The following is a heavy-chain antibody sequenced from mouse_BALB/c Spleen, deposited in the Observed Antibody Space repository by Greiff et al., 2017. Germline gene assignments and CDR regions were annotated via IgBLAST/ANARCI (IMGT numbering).Heavy chain of an antibody. V-gene: IGHV5-6-5*01. J-gene: IGHJ2*01. CDR1: GFTFSSYA. CDR3: ASQIYYGYLYYFDY. Sequence: DVMLVESGGGLVKPGGSLKLSCAASGFTFSSYAMSWVRQTPGKRLEWVASISSGGSTYYPDSVKGRFTISRDNARNILYLQMSSLRSEDTAMYYCASQIYYGYLYYFDYWGQGTTLTVSS. CDR2: ISSGGST. D-gene: IGHD2-2*01.